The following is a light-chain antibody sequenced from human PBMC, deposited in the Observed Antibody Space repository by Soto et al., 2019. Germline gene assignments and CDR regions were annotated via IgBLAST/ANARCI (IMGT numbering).Light chain of an antibody. J-gene: IGKJ2*01. CDR2: DAS. Sequence: TQSPATLSVSVGDRVTITCQASHDITDFLNWYQQKPGEAPKLLIYDASNLETGVPSRFSGSGSGTDFTFSISSLHPEDIATYYCQHYNDLPYTFGQGTKLEMK. CDR3: QHYNDLPYT. V-gene: IGKV1-33*01. CDR1: HDITDF.